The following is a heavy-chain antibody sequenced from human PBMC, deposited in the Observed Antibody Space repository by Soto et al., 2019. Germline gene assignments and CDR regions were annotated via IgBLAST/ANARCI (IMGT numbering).Heavy chain of an antibody. CDR1: GFTFSSYW. Sequence: EVQLVESGGGLVQPGGSLRLSCAASGFTFSSYWMSWVRQAPGKGLEWVANIKQDGSEKYYVDAVKGRFTISRDNAKNSLYRQLNSLSAEDTAVYYCATDYRYYGSGSFPVNYWGQGTLVTVSS. CDR3: ATDYRYYGSGSFPVNY. J-gene: IGHJ4*02. V-gene: IGHV3-7*03. D-gene: IGHD3-10*01. CDR2: IKQDGSEK.